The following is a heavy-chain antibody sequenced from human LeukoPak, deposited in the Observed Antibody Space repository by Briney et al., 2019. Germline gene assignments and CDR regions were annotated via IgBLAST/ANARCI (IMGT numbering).Heavy chain of an antibody. CDR3: ARYIYGYLHY. V-gene: IGHV1-46*01. CDR1: GYTFTNYN. J-gene: IGHJ4*02. CDR2: INPSGGST. Sequence: ASVNVSCKASGYTFTNYNIRWVRQAPGQGLEWMGIINPSGGSTSYAQKFQGRVTMTRDTSTSTVYMELSSLRSEDTAVYYCARYIYGYLHYWGQGTLVTVSS. D-gene: IGHD5-18*01.